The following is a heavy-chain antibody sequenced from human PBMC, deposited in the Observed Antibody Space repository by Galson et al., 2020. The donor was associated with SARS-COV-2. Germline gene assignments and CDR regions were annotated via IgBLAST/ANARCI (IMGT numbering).Heavy chain of an antibody. CDR2: IWYDGSNK. CDR1: GFTFSSYG. CDR3: AKDVSYYDFWSGYYPPYYYYGMDV. V-gene: IGHV3-33*06. J-gene: IGHJ6*02. D-gene: IGHD3-3*01. Sequence: GESLKISCAASGFTFSSYGMHWVRQAPGKGLEWVAVIWYDGSNKYYADSVKGRFTISRDNSKNTLYLQMNSLRAEDTAVYYCAKDVSYYDFWSGYYPPYYYYGMDVWGQGTTVTVSS.